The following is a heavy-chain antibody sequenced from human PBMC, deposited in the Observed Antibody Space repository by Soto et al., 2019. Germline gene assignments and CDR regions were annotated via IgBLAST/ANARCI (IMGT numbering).Heavy chain of an antibody. Sequence: EVHLLESGGGLVHPGASLRLSCGASGFTFSSCVMTWVRQAPGKGLAWVSCITDSGTGTYYADSVKGRFTISRDNSKNTMYLQMNNLRAEDTGVYYCAKGLINGRWYAEDWGQGTLVTVAS. J-gene: IGHJ4*02. CDR3: AKGLINGRWYAED. CDR1: GFTFSSCV. V-gene: IGHV3-23*01. CDR2: ITDSGTGT. D-gene: IGHD6-13*01.